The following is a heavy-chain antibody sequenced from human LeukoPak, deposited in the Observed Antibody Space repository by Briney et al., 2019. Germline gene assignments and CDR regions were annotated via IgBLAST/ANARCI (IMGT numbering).Heavy chain of an antibody. CDR1: GFTFSSYA. D-gene: IGHD6-13*01. J-gene: IGHJ4*02. V-gene: IGHV3-30-3*01. Sequence: PGRSLRLSCAASGFTFSSYAMHWVRQAPGKGLEWVAVISYDGSNKYYADSVKGRFTISRDNSKNTLYLQMNSLRAEDTAVYYCARDAAPGIAGNFDYWGQGTLVTVSS. CDR3: ARDAAPGIAGNFDY. CDR2: ISYDGSNK.